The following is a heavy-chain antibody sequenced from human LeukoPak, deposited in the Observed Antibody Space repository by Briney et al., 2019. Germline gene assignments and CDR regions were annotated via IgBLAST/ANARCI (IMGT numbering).Heavy chain of an antibody. CDR3: AKGDYSFDY. V-gene: IGHV3-48*02. CDR1: GFTFSDYT. J-gene: IGHJ4*02. Sequence: PGGSLRLSCAVSGFTFSDYTMNWVRQAPGKGLEWVSYISKSSSTMYYADSVKGRFTISRDNAKNSLYLKMNSLRDEDTAVYYCAKGDYSFDYWGQGTLVTVSS. CDR2: ISKSSSTM.